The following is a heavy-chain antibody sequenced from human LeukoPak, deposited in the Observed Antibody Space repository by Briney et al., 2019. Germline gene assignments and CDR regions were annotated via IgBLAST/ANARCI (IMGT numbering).Heavy chain of an antibody. CDR2: IKEDGSEK. CDR3: VRSGGY. V-gene: IGHV3-7*05. Sequence: PGGSLRLSCAASGFTFSSYGMHWFRQAPGKGLEWVANIKEDGSEKYYVDSVKGRFTISRDNAKNSLCLQMNSLRAEDTAIYYCVRSGGYWGQGTLVTVSS. J-gene: IGHJ4*02. CDR1: GFTFSSYG. D-gene: IGHD1-26*01.